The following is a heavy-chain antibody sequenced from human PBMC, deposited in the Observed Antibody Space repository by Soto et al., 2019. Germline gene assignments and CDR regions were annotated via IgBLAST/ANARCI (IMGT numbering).Heavy chain of an antibody. CDR1: GFSLSTIGVG. V-gene: IGHV2-5*02. CDR2: IYWDDDK. D-gene: IGHD3-22*01. Sequence: KESGPTLVKPAQTLTLTCTVSGFSLSTIGVGVGWIRQPPGKALEWLALIYWDDDKRYSPSLKSRLTITKDTSQNQVVLSMTNMDPVDTATYFCAHRVTSPYYYDGSDYPHVFYIWGQGTLVAVSS. CDR3: AHRVTSPYYYDGSDYPHVFYI. J-gene: IGHJ3*02.